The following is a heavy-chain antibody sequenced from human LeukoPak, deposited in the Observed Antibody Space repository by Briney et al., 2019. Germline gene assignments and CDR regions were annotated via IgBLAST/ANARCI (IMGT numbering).Heavy chain of an antibody. J-gene: IGHJ4*02. Sequence: GASVKVSCKPSGGTFSSYAISWVRQAPGQGLEWMGGIIPIFGTANYAQKFQGRVTITTDESTSTAYMELSSLRAEDRAVYYCAKASFHAMITFGGVIAPFDYWGQGTLVTVSS. CDR1: GGTFSSYA. CDR3: AKASFHAMITFGGVIAPFDY. V-gene: IGHV1-69*05. D-gene: IGHD3-16*02. CDR2: IIPIFGTA.